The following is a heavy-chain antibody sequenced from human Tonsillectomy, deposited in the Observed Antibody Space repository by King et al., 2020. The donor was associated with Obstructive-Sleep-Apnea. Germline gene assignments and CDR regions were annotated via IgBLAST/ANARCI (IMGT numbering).Heavy chain of an antibody. V-gene: IGHV1-3*01. CDR1: GYTFPSYT. CDR2: INAGKGNT. Sequence: QLLQSGAEVKKPGASVKVSCEASGYTFPSYTIHLVRQAPGQRLEWMGWINAGKGNTKYSQKFQVRVTITRDTSASTAYMGLSSLRSEDTAVYYCARDRHSSGWYFFDYWGQGTLVTVSS. CDR3: ARDRHSSGWYFFDY. D-gene: IGHD6-19*01. J-gene: IGHJ4*02.